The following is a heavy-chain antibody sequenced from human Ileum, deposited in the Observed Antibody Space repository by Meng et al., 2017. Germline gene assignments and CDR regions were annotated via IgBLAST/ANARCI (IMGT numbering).Heavy chain of an antibody. Sequence: EVQLLESGGGLVQTVGSLRLSCAASGFTFSTYDISWVRQAPGKGLEWVSAISSSGGSTYYADSVKGRFTISRDNSKSTLYLQMNSLRAEDTALYYCAKVGWEDYWGQGTLVTVSS. CDR2: ISSSGGST. J-gene: IGHJ4*02. CDR3: AKVGWEDY. D-gene: IGHD1-26*01. CDR1: GFTFSTYD. V-gene: IGHV3-23*01.